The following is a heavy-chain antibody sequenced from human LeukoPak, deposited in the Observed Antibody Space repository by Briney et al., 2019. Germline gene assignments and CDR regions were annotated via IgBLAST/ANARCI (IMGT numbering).Heavy chain of an antibody. Sequence: GGSLRLSCAASGFVFSSYAMHWVRQAPGKGLEWVAVISYDGSNKYYADSVKGRFTISRDNSKNTLYLQMNSLRAEDTAVYYCARDFQNIATDYWGQGTLVTVSS. CDR2: ISYDGSNK. CDR3: ARDFQNIATDY. D-gene: IGHD2/OR15-2a*01. CDR1: GFVFSSYA. J-gene: IGHJ4*02. V-gene: IGHV3-30-3*01.